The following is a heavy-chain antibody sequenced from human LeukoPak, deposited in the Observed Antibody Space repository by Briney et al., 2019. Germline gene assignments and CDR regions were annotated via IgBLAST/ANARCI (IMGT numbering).Heavy chain of an antibody. V-gene: IGHV3-33*01. CDR3: AREWEYYDILTGYILGY. CDR2: IWYDGSNK. Sequence: PGGSLRLPCAASGFTFSSYGMHWVRQAPGKGLEWVAVIWYDGSNKYYADSVKGRFTISRDNSKNTLYLQMNSLRAEDTAVYYCAREWEYYDILTGYILGYWGQGTLVTVSS. CDR1: GFTFSSYG. D-gene: IGHD3-9*01. J-gene: IGHJ4*02.